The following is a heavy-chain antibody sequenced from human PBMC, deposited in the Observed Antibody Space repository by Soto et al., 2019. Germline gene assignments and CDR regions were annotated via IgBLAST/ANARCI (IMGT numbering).Heavy chain of an antibody. J-gene: IGHJ6*03. V-gene: IGHV4-59*08. CDR1: GGSISSYY. CDR2: IYYSGST. D-gene: IGHD5-18*01. CDR3: ARSVDTAMVYYYYYMDV. Sequence: QVQLQESGPGLVKPSETLSLTCTVSGGSISSYYWSWIRQPPGKGLEWIGYIYYSGSTNYNPSLKNRVTISVDTSTNQFSLKLSSVTAADTAVYYCARSVDTAMVYYYYYMDVWGQGTTVTVSS.